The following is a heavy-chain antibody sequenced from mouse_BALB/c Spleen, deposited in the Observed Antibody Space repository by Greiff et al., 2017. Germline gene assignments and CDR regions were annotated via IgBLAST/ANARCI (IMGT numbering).Heavy chain of an antibody. J-gene: IGHJ4*01. V-gene: IGHV5-17*02. Sequence: EVQGVESGGGLVQPGGSRKLSCAASGFTFSRFGMHWVRQAPEKGLEWVAYISSGSSTIYYADTVKGRFTISRDNPKNTLFLQMTSLRSEDTAMYYCARAYYYGTYYYAMDDWGQGTSVTVSS. D-gene: IGHD1-1*01. CDR1: GFTFSRFG. CDR2: ISSGSSTI. CDR3: ARAYYYGTYYYAMDD.